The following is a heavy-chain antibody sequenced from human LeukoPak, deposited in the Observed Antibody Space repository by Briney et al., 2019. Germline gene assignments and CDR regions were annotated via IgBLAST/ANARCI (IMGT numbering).Heavy chain of an antibody. CDR2: INPSGGST. Sequence: ASVKVSCTASGYTFTSYYMHWVRQAPGQGLEWMGIINPSGGSTSYAQKFQGRVTMTRDTSTSTVYMELSSLRSEDTAVYYCASEHIVVVTALLNWGQGTLVTVSS. CDR3: ASEHIVVVTALLN. V-gene: IGHV1-46*01. CDR1: GYTFTSYY. D-gene: IGHD2-21*02. J-gene: IGHJ4*02.